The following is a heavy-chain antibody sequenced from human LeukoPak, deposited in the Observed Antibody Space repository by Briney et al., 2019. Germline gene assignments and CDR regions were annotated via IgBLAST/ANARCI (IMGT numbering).Heavy chain of an antibody. D-gene: IGHD2-2*01. CDR1: GGTFSSYA. J-gene: IGHJ4*02. CDR3: ASVTSDYYFDY. V-gene: IGHV1-69*05. Sequence: SVKVSCKASGGTFSSYAISWVRQAPGQGLEWMGGIIPIFGTANYVQKFQGRVTITTDESTSTAYMELSSLRSEDTAVYYCASVTSDYYFDYWGQGTLVTVSS. CDR2: IIPIFGTA.